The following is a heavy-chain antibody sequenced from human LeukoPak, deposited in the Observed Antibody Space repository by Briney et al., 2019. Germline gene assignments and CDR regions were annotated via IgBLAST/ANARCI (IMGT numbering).Heavy chain of an antibody. CDR2: INPNSGGT. J-gene: IGHJ4*02. CDR3: ARDDSGYDWGYYFDY. V-gene: IGHV1-2*02. Sequence: ASVKVSCKASGYTFTGYYMHWVRQAPGQGLEWMGWINPNSGGTNYAQKFQGRVTMTRDTSISTAYMELSRLRSDDTAVYYCARDDSGYDWGYYFDYWGQGPWSPSPQ. CDR1: GYTFTGYY. D-gene: IGHD5-12*01.